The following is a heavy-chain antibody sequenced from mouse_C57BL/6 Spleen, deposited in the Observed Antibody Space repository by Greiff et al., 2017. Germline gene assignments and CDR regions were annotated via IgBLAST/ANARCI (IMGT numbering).Heavy chain of an antibody. CDR3: ARGDYGRGFAY. D-gene: IGHD1-1*01. CDR1: GYTFTSYW. CDR2: IYPGSGST. J-gene: IGHJ3*01. V-gene: IGHV1-55*01. Sequence: QVQLQQPGAELVKPGASVKMSCKASGYTFTSYWITWVKQRPGQGLEWIGDIYPGSGSTNYNEKFKSKATLTVVTSSSTAYMQLSSLTSEDSAVYYCARGDYGRGFAYWGQGTLVTVSA.